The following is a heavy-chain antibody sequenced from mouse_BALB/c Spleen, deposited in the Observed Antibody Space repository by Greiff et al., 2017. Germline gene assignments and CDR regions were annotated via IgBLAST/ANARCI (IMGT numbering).Heavy chain of an antibody. D-gene: IGHD2-3*01. V-gene: IGHV5-17*02. CDR3: ARSIYDGYPFAY. J-gene: IGHJ3*01. CDR2: ISSGSSTI. Sequence: DVHLVESGGGLVQPGGSRKLSCAASGFTFSSFGMHWVRQAPEKGLEWVAYISSGSSTIYYADTVKGRFTISRDNPKNTLFLQMTSLRSEDTAMYYCARSIYDGYPFAYWGQGTLVTVSA. CDR1: GFTFSSFG.